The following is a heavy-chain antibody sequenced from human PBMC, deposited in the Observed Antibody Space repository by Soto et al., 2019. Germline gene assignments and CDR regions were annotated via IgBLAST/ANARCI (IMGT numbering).Heavy chain of an antibody. D-gene: IGHD4-17*01. CDR1: GFISSTYA. Sequence: EVQLLQTGGGLVQPGGSLNLSCAASGFISSTYAMNWIRQAPGKGLEWVSAISSSGDSAYYAESVRGRFTISRDNSINTLYLQMRSLRPEDTAVYYCAHPRGYGVFDAVDIWGQGTMVTVSS. CDR3: AHPRGYGVFDAVDI. V-gene: IGHV3-23*01. J-gene: IGHJ3*02. CDR2: ISSSGDSA.